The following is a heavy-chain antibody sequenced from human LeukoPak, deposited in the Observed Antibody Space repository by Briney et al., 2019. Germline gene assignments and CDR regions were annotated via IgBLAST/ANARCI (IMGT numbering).Heavy chain of an antibody. D-gene: IGHD2-8*02. CDR1: GFTFNNYA. V-gene: IGHV3-23*01. CDR3: SKLRQGYWFDY. CDR2: VSAGGGST. Sequence: GGSLRLSCAASGFTFNNYAMNWVRQAPGKGLEWVSAVSAGGGSTYYADSVKGRFTISRDNSKNTVYLQMNSLRVEDTAVYYCSKLRQGYWFDYWGQGTQVTVSS. J-gene: IGHJ4*02.